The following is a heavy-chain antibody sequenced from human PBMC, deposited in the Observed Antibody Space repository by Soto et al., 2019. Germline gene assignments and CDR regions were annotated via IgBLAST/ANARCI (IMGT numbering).Heavy chain of an antibody. Sequence: QVQLVQSGAEVKQPGASVKVSCKASGYTFTTYYIHWVRQAPGQGLEWMGGINPKTGGTNYAQKFQGRVTMTRDTSINTAYMELSILGSDDTGVYYCDCPGDLPFWGQGSLVTVSS. CDR1: GYTFTTYY. V-gene: IGHV1-2*02. J-gene: IGHJ4*02. CDR2: INPKTGGT. D-gene: IGHD7-27*01. CDR3: DCPGDLPF.